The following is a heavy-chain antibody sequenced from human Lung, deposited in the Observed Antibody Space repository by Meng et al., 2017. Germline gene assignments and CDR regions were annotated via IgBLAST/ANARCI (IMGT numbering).Heavy chain of an antibody. CDR1: GFTVSSNY. V-gene: IGHV3-53*01. D-gene: IGHD3-3*01. Sequence: GESLKISCAASGFTVSSNYMSWVRQAPGKGLEWVSVIYSGGSTYYADSVKGRFTISRDNSKNTLYLQMNSLRAEDTAVYYCARVTRETIFGVVIGYYFDYWGKGTLVTVSS. CDR2: IYSGGST. J-gene: IGHJ4*02. CDR3: ARVTRETIFGVVIGYYFDY.